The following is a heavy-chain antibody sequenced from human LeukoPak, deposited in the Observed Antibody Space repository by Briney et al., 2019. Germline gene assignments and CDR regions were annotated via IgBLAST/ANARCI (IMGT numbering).Heavy chain of an antibody. J-gene: IGHJ4*02. Sequence: ETLSLTCAVYGGSFSGYYWSWIRQPPGKGLEWISATSGSGGSTYYADSVKGRFTISRDKSKNTLYLQMNSLRAEDTAVYYCAKRGAEVGVTVAPGDYWGQGTLVTVSS. CDR1: GGSFSGYY. CDR3: AKRGAEVGVTVAPGDY. V-gene: IGHV3-23*01. CDR2: TSGSGGST. D-gene: IGHD3-16*02.